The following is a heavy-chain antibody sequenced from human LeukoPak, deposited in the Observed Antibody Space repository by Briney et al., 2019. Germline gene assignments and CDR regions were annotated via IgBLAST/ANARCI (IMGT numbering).Heavy chain of an antibody. Sequence: GGSLRLSCATSGFNFDRYTIHWVRQAPGKGLEWVSLAGWAGGTTFYSDSVRGRSTISRDSGRKSVYLQMNSLTTDDTAFYFCAKELDTMFFDYWGQGALVTVSS. D-gene: IGHD3-10*02. CDR2: AGWAGGTT. CDR3: AKELDTMFFDY. V-gene: IGHV3-43*01. CDR1: GFNFDRYT. J-gene: IGHJ4*02.